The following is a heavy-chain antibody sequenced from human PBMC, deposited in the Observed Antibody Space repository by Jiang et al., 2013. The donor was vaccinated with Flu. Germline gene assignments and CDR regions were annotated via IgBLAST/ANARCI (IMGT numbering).Heavy chain of an antibody. D-gene: IGHD4/OR15-4a*01. V-gene: IGHV5-51*01. J-gene: IGHJ4*02. CDR3: VRRLDYGLDI. CDR2: IYPHDSDA. Sequence: SLKISCMASGYTFTLYWIGWVRQMPGEGLEWMGAIYPHDSDARYGPSFQGQVTVSADKSSSSAFLHFSSLKASDTAMYYCVRRLDYGLDIWGQGTLVAVSS. CDR1: GYTFTLYW.